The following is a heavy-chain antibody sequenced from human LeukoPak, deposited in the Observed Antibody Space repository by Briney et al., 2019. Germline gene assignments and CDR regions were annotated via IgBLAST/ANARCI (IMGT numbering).Heavy chain of an antibody. J-gene: IGHJ5*02. Sequence: SETLSLTCAAYGGSFSGYYWSWIRQPPGKGLEWIGEINHSGSTNYNPSLKSRVTISVDTSKNQFSLKLSSVTAADTAVYYCARGRLVVITTWGQGTLVTVSS. D-gene: IGHD3-22*01. CDR1: GGSFSGYY. V-gene: IGHV4-34*01. CDR2: INHSGST. CDR3: ARGRLVVITT.